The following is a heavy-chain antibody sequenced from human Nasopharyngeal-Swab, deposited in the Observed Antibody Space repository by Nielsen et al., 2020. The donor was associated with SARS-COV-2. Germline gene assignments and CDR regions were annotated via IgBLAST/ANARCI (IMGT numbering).Heavy chain of an antibody. Sequence: WIRQPPGKGLEWVGRIKSKTDGGTTDYAAPVKGRFTISRDDSKNTLYLQMNSLKTEDTAVYYCTTAGCSGTSCYYYYYYGMDVWGQGTTVTVSS. CDR3: TTAGCSGTSCYYYYYYGMDV. D-gene: IGHD2-2*01. V-gene: IGHV3-15*01. J-gene: IGHJ6*02. CDR2: IKSKTDGGTT.